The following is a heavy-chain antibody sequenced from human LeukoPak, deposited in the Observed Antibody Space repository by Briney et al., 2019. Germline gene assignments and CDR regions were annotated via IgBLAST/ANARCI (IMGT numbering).Heavy chain of an antibody. Sequence: GGSLRLSCAASGFTFSSYGMHWVRQAPDKGLEWVAFIRYDGSNRYYADSVKGRFTISRDNSKNTLYLQMNSLRVEDTAVYYCAKSGYSSGWYGPADFDYWGQGTLVTVSS. V-gene: IGHV3-30*02. CDR3: AKSGYSSGWYGPADFDY. D-gene: IGHD6-19*01. J-gene: IGHJ4*02. CDR2: IRYDGSNR. CDR1: GFTFSSYG.